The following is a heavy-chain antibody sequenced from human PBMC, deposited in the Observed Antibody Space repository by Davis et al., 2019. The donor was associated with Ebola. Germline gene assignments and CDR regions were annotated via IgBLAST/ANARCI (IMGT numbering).Heavy chain of an antibody. J-gene: IGHJ4*02. D-gene: IGHD4-23*01. V-gene: IGHV4-59*08. CDR3: ARHLSYGGNPGKYYFDY. CDR2: IYYSGSS. Sequence: MPSETLSLTCTVSGASISSYYWSWILQPPGKGLEWIGYIYYSGSSYYNPSLKSRVTISVATSKNQFSLKLSSVTAADTAVYYCARHLSYGGNPGKYYFDYWGQGTLVTVSS. CDR1: GASISSYY.